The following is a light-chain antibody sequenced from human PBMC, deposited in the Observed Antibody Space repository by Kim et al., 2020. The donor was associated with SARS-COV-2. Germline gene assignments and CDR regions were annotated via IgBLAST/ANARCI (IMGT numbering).Light chain of an antibody. CDR2: HDN. CDR1: NLGDKY. V-gene: IGLV3-1*01. Sequence: SYELTQPPSVSVSPGQTDTITCSGDNLGDKYVCWYQQKPGQSPVVVIYHDNKQPSGIPERISGSNSGNTATLTISGTQYVDEADYYCQAWDSTTVIFGGGTQLTFL. CDR3: QAWDSTTVI. J-gene: IGLJ2*01.